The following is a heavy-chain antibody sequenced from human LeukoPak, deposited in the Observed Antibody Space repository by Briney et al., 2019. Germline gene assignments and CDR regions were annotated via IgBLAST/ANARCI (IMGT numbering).Heavy chain of an antibody. D-gene: IGHD6-19*01. CDR3: ARRITSSGWYRDDY. V-gene: IGHV4-59*08. J-gene: IGHJ4*02. CDR2: IFYSGST. CDR1: GDSINSYY. Sequence: SETLSLTCTVSGDSINSYYWSWIRQPPGKGLEWIGYIFYSGSTNYNPSLKSRVTISVDTSKNQFSLKLSSVTAPDTAVYYCARRITSSGWYRDDYWGQGTLVTVSS.